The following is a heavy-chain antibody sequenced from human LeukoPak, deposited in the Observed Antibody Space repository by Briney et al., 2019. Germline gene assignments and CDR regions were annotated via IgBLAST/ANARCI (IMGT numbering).Heavy chain of an antibody. CDR2: ISWNSDNI. V-gene: IGHV3-9*01. D-gene: IGHD3-10*01. CDR3: ARGAKGWGVGETLRY. Sequence: GGSLRLSCGASGFTFRDYAMQWVRLVPGKGLEWVAGISWNSDNIGYADSVKGRFTVSRDNAKNSLFLQMNSLTVEDTAFYYCARGAKGWGVGETLRYWGQGTLVTVSS. J-gene: IGHJ4*02. CDR1: GFTFRDYA.